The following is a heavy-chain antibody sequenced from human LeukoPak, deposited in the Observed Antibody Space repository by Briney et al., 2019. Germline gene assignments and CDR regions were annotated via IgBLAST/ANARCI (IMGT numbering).Heavy chain of an antibody. CDR1: GVSISSNLW. D-gene: IGHD3-22*01. V-gene: IGHV4-4*02. Sequence: SETLSLTCAVSGVSISSNLWWTWVRQPPGKGLEWIAEIHHSGSINYNPSLKSRVTMSVDTSKHQFSLHLTSVTAADTAVYYCARVPTYYYDSSGHDGPIDYWGQGTLVTVSS. J-gene: IGHJ4*02. CDR2: IHHSGSI. CDR3: ARVPTYYYDSSGHDGPIDY.